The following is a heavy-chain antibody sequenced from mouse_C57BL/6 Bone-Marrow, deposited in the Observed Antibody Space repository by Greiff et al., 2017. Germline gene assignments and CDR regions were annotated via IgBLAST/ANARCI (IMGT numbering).Heavy chain of an antibody. J-gene: IGHJ2*01. CDR2: ISSGSSTI. CDR1: GFTFSDYG. D-gene: IGHD2-1*01. CDR3: ARGVTEAYFDD. V-gene: IGHV5-17*01. Sequence: DVMLVEPGGGLVKPGGSLKLSCAASGFTFSDYGMHWVRQAPEKGLEWVAYISSGSSTIYYADTMKGRITISKDKTKNTLFLQMTSLRSEDTAMYYCARGVTEAYFDDWGQGTTLTVSS.